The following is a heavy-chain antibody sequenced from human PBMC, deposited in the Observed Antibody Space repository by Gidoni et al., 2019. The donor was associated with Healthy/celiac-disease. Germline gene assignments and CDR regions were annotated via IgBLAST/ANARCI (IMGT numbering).Heavy chain of an antibody. CDR2: IYSGGST. V-gene: IGHV3-66*02. CDR1: GFTVSRTY. CDR3: ARDGNPYSNGIYYYGMDV. J-gene: IGHJ6*02. Sequence: EVQLVESGGGLVQPGGSLRLSCAASGFTVSRTYMSWVRQAPGKGLEWVSVIYSGGSTYYADSVKGRFTISRDNSKNTLYLQMNSLRAEDTAVYYCARDGNPYSNGIYYYGMDVWGQGTTVTVSS. D-gene: IGHD4-4*01.